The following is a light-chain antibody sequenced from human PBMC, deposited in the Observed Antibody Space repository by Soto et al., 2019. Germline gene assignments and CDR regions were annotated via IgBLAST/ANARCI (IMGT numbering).Light chain of an antibody. CDR2: GAS. CDR1: QSVSSN. V-gene: IGKV3-15*01. CDR3: QQYNNWPRT. J-gene: IGKJ3*01. Sequence: ELEMTQSPATLAVSPGERATLSCRASQSVSSNLAWYQQKPGQAPRLLIYGASTRATGIPARFSGSGSGTEFTLTISSLQSEDFAVYYCQQYNNWPRTFGPGTKVDI.